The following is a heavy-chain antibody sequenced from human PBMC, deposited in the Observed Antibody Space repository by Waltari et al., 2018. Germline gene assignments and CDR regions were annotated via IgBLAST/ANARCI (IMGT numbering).Heavy chain of an antibody. CDR1: GGNFCSYA. D-gene: IGHD3-22*01. Sequence: QVQLVQSGAEVKKPGSSVKVSCKASGGNFCSYALSWVRPAPGQGLGWMGGIYPSVCTSNHARNFQGRVTITADETTSTAYMELSSLRSEDTAVYYCARDPEFDSSGYEFDYWGQGTLVTVSS. CDR2: IYPSVCTS. J-gene: IGHJ4*02. V-gene: IGHV1-69*01. CDR3: ARDPEFDSSGYEFDY.